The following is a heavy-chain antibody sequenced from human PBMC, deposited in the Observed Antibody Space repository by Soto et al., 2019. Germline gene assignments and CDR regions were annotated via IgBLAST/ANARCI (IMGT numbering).Heavy chain of an antibody. Sequence: EVQLVETGGGLIQPGGSLRLSCAASGFTVSSAYMSWVRQAPGKGLEWGSVIYSGGSTYYADYLKGRFTIFRDNSKNTLNLQMNSLRAEDTAVYYCARGGFAPFDYWGQGTMVTVSS. CDR2: IYSGGST. J-gene: IGHJ4*02. CDR1: GFTVSSAY. CDR3: ARGGFAPFDY. V-gene: IGHV3-53*02.